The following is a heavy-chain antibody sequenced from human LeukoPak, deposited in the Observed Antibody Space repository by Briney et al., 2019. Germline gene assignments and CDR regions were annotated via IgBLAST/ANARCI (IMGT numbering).Heavy chain of an antibody. V-gene: IGHV4-34*01. D-gene: IGHD2-15*01. J-gene: IGHJ4*02. CDR1: GGSFSGYH. Sequence: SETLSLTCAVYGGSFSGYHWSWIRQPPGKGLEWIGEINHSGSTNYNPSLKSRVTISVDTSKNQFSLKLSSVTAADTAVYYCARGPLGYCSGGSCYTLFDYWGQGTLVTVSS. CDR3: ARGPLGYCSGGSCYTLFDY. CDR2: INHSGST.